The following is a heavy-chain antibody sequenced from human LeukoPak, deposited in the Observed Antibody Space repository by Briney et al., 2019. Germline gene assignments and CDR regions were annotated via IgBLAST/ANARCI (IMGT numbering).Heavy chain of an antibody. J-gene: IGHJ3*02. CDR3: ARDKRYYDSSGYYGQDAFDI. CDR2: IYYGGST. CDR1: GGSISSGGYY. Sequence: PSETLSLTCTVSGGSISSGGYYWSWIRQHPGKGLEWIGYIYYGGSTYYNPSLKSRVTISVDTSKNQFSLKLSSVTAADTAVYYCARDKRYYDSSGYYGQDAFDIWGQGTMVTVSS. V-gene: IGHV4-31*03. D-gene: IGHD3-22*01.